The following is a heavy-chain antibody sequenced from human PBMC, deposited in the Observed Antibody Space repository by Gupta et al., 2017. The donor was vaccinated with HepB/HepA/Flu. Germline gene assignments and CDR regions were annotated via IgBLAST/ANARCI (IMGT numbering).Heavy chain of an antibody. CDR3: ARVVGGASVFDL. Sequence: EEQLVEAGGGLVQTGGSLRRSCAGSGIILRENWMNWVRQAPGKGMVWVSPITPDGPTTTYADFVTGRFTISRDNAKKTLYLQMTSLTVDDTAVYYCARVVGGASVFDLWGQGTLVTVSS. V-gene: IGHV3-74*03. D-gene: IGHD4/OR15-4a*01. J-gene: IGHJ4*02. CDR2: ITPDGPTT. CDR1: GIILRENW.